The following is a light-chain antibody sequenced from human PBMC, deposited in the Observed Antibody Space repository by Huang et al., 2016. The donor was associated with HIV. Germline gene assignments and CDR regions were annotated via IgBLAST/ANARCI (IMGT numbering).Light chain of an antibody. J-gene: IGKJ1*01. CDR3: QQYQDWPRT. Sequence: EIVMTQSPGTLSLSPGERATLSCRPSQSVSSNLVWYQHKPGQAPRLLIYGASTRASGVPARCSGSGSGTEFTLTISSLQSDDFVVYYCQQYQDWPRTFGQGTKVEIK. CDR1: QSVSSN. CDR2: GAS. V-gene: IGKV3-15*01.